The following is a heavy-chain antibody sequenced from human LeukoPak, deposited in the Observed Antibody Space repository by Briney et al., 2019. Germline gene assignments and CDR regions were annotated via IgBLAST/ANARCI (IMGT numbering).Heavy chain of an antibody. J-gene: IGHJ6*03. CDR3: ATTVTTFAAGGYYYYMDA. D-gene: IGHD4-17*01. CDR1: GYTFTSYG. Sequence: GASVKVSCKASGYTFTSYGISWVRQAPGQGLEWMGWISAYNGNTNYAQKLQGRVTMTTDTSTSTAYMELRSLRSDDTAVYYCATTVTTFAAGGYYYYMDAWGKGTTVTVSS. CDR2: ISAYNGNT. V-gene: IGHV1-18*01.